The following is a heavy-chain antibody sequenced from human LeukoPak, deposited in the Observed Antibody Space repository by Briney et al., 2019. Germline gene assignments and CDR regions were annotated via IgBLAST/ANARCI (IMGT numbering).Heavy chain of an antibody. V-gene: IGHV4-59*01. D-gene: IGHD1-14*01. Sequence: SETLSLTCTVSGGSINSYYWSWIRQPPGKGLEWIGYIYYSGSTNYNPSLKSRVTISVDTSKNQFSLKMSSVTAADTAVYYCARAPDDAFDIWGQGTMVTVSS. CDR1: GGSINSYY. CDR2: IYYSGST. J-gene: IGHJ3*02. CDR3: ARAPDDAFDI.